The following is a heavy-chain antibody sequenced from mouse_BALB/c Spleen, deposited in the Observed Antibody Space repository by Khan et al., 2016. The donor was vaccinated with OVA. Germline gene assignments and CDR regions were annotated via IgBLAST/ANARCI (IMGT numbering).Heavy chain of an antibody. CDR2: ILPGSGSN. CDR1: GYTFSSYW. V-gene: IGHV1-9*01. Sequence: QVQLKQSGAELMKPGASVKISCKATGYTFSSYWIEWVKQRPGHGLEWIGEILPGSGSNNYNEKFKGKATFTADTSSNTAYMQLSSLTSEDSAVYYCARGDYYRSSSWFGYWGQGTLVTVS. CDR3: ARGDYYRSSSWFGY. J-gene: IGHJ3*01. D-gene: IGHD1-1*01.